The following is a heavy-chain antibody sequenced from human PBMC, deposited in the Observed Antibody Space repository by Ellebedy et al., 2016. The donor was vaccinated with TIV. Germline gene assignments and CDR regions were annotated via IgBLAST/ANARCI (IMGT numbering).Heavy chain of an antibody. V-gene: IGHV4-30-4*01. J-gene: IGHJ6*02. Sequence: MPSETLSLTCTVYGTSVETYDFYWTWIRQPPGKGLQWIGHMFHSGTTYYNPSQRSRFFMSLQTSRNQFTLRLRSATVADTAVYFCARIRAYGEILYGVDVWGRGTTVTIS. D-gene: IGHD3-10*01. CDR1: GTSVETYDFY. CDR2: MFHSGTT. CDR3: ARIRAYGEILYGVDV.